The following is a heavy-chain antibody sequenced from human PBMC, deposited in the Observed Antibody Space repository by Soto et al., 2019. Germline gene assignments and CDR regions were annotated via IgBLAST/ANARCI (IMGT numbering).Heavy chain of an antibody. CDR1: GFTFSSSP. CDR2: ISYDEIIK. J-gene: IGHJ4*02. V-gene: IGHV3-30-3*01. CDR3: VRDKIRGPPDYCDD. Sequence: QVQLVESGGGVVQPGRSLRLSCEASGFTFSSSPMHWVRQAPGKGLEWVAVISYDEIIKVYADSVQGRFTISRDISKNTLYLQMNSLRTEDTAVYYCVRDKIRGPPDYCDDWGQGTLVTVSS.